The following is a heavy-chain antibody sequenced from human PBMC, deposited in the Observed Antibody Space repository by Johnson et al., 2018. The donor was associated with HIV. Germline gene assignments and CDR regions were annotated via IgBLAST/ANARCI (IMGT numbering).Heavy chain of an antibody. CDR1: RFTVSSNY. Sequence: VQLVESGGGLVQRGGSLRLSCAASRFTVSSNYMTWVRQAPGKGLEWVSVIYSGGSTYYADSVKGRFTISRDNSKNTLYLQMNSLTAGDTAVYYCVREHRADESFDLWGQGTMVTVSS. J-gene: IGHJ3*01. CDR2: IYSGGST. V-gene: IGHV3-66*01. CDR3: VREHRADESFDL. D-gene: IGHD1-14*01.